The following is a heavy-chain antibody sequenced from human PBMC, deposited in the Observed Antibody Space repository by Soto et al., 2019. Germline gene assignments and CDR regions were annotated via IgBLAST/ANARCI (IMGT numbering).Heavy chain of an antibody. D-gene: IGHD3-3*01. CDR2: MNPNSGNT. J-gene: IGHJ4*02. Sequence: ASEMVSCKASVSTFTSFYITVMRQATVQGLGWVGWMNPNSGNTGYAQKLKGRVSMTRNTSISIAYMELSSLRSEDTAVYYCARGCCDFWSGYRYFHYWGQGTLVTVSS. CDR3: ARGCCDFWSGYRYFHY. CDR1: VSTFTSFY. V-gene: IGHV1-8*01.